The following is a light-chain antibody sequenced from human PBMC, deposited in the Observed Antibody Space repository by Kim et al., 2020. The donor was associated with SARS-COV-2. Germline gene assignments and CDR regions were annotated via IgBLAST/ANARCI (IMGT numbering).Light chain of an antibody. J-gene: IGKJ1*01. Sequence: ASVGDSVTITCRASQTISSWLAWYQQKPGKAPKLLIYKASNLESGVPSRFSGSGSGTEFTLTISSLQPDDFATYYCQQYKSYRWTFGQGTKVDIK. CDR2: KAS. V-gene: IGKV1-5*03. CDR3: QQYKSYRWT. CDR1: QTISSW.